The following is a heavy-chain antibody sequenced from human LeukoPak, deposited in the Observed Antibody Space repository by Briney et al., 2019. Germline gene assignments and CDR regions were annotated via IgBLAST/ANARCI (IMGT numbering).Heavy chain of an antibody. D-gene: IGHD1-14*01. V-gene: IGHV3-23*01. J-gene: IGHJ4*02. CDR3: AKGYRTLLDY. CDR2: ISGSGGST. CDR1: GFTFSSYA. Sequence: GGSLRLSCAAAGFTFSSYAMSWVRQAPGKGLEWVSAISGSGGSTYYADSVKGRFTISRDDSKNTLYLQMSSLRAEDTAVYYCAKGYRTLLDYWGQGTLVTVSS.